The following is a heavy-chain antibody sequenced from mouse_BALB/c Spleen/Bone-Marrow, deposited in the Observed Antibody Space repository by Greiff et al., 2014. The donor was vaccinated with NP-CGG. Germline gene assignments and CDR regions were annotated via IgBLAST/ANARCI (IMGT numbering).Heavy chain of an antibody. Sequence: QVQLQQSGPELVKPGASVRISCKASGYTFTSYYIHWVKQRPGQGLEWNGWIYPGNVNTKYNEKFKGKATLTADKSSSTAYMQLSSLTSEDSAVYFCARDTMDYWGQGTSVTVSS. J-gene: IGHJ4*01. CDR3: ARDTMDY. CDR2: IYPGNVNT. CDR1: GYTFTSYY. V-gene: IGHV1S56*01.